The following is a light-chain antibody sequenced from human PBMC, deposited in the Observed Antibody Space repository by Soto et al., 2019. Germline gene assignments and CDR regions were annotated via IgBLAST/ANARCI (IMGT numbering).Light chain of an antibody. CDR3: QPYENLPT. CDR2: DAS. Sequence: DIHMPQSPSSLSASVGDRVTIIFQASQNINNYLNWYQQKPGRAPKLLIYDASNLEAGVPSRFRGSGSGTDFTFTISRLQPEDIATYYCQPYENLPTFGQGTRLEIK. V-gene: IGKV1-33*01. J-gene: IGKJ5*01. CDR1: QNINNY.